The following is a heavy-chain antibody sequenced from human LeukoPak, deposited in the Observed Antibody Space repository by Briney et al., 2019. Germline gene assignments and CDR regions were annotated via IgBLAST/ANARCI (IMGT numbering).Heavy chain of an antibody. V-gene: IGHV4-39*01. Sequence: SETLSLTCTVSGGSISSSSYYWGWVRQPPGKGLGWIGSIYYSGSTYYNPSLKSRVTISVDTSKNQFSLKLSSVTAADTAVYYCARRDEYYDYIWGSSKTDDYWGQGTLVTVSS. D-gene: IGHD3-16*01. J-gene: IGHJ4*02. CDR3: ARRDEYYDYIWGSSKTDDY. CDR2: IYYSGST. CDR1: GGSISSSSYY.